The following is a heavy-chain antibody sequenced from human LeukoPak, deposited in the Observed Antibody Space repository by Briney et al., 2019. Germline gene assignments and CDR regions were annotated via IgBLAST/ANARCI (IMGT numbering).Heavy chain of an antibody. CDR3: AKGIVVVVAATDALDI. Sequence: PGASLRLSCAASGFTFSSYAMSWVRQAPGKGLEWVSAISGSGGSTYYADSLKGRFTISRDNSKNTLYLQMNSLRAEDTAVYYCAKGIVVVVAATDALDIWGQGTMVTVSS. J-gene: IGHJ3*02. CDR2: ISGSGGST. D-gene: IGHD2-15*01. CDR1: GFTFSSYA. V-gene: IGHV3-23*01.